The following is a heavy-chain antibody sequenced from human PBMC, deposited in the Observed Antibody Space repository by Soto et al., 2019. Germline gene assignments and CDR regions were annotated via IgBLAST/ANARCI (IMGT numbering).Heavy chain of an antibody. J-gene: IGHJ6*02. CDR1: GGSISSGDYY. Sequence: SETLSLTCTVSGGSISSGDYYWSWIRQPPGKGLEWIGYIYYSGSTYYNPSLKSRVTISVDTSKNQFSLKLSSVTAADTAVYYCARDSRPTVTTFYYYYGMDVWGQGTTVTVSS. CDR2: IYYSGST. V-gene: IGHV4-30-4*01. D-gene: IGHD4-17*01. CDR3: ARDSRPTVTTFYYYYGMDV.